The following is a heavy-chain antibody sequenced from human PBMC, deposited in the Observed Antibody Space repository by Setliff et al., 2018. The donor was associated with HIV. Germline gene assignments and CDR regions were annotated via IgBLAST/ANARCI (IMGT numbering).Heavy chain of an antibody. V-gene: IGHV1-46*01. Sequence: GASVKVSCKASGYIFTSYYLHWVRQVPGQGLEWMGIINPGTGSTTYAQKFQGRATMTWDMSTTTLSMELSSLTSEDTAVFYCARGTTESCDYWGQGTLVTVSS. D-gene: IGHD4-17*01. CDR2: INPGTGST. J-gene: IGHJ4*02. CDR3: ARGTTESCDY. CDR1: GYIFTSYY.